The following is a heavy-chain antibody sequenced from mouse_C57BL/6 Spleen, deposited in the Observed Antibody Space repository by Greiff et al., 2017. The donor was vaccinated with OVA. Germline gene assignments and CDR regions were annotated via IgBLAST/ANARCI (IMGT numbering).Heavy chain of an antibody. Sequence: EVQLVESGGGLVKPGGSLKLSCAASGFTFSSYAMSWVRQTPEKRLEWVATISDGGSYTYYPDNVKGRFTISRDNAKNNLYLHMSHLKSEDTAMCYCARDERLRRLFDYWGQGTTLTVSS. J-gene: IGHJ2*01. CDR3: ARDERLRRLFDY. V-gene: IGHV5-4*01. CDR2: ISDGGSYT. D-gene: IGHD2-4*01. CDR1: GFTFSSYA.